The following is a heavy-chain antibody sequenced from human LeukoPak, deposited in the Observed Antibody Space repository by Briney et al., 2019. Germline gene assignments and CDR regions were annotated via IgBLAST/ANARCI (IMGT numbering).Heavy chain of an antibody. CDR1: GGSISSYY. Sequence: SETLSLTCTVSGGSISSYYWSWIRQPPGKGLEWIGYIYYSGSTNYNPSLKSRVTISVDTSKNQFSLELSSVTAAGTAVYYCARQRAGRAETNFDYWGQGTLVTVSS. J-gene: IGHJ4*02. CDR3: ARQRAGRAETNFDY. CDR2: IYYSGST. V-gene: IGHV4-59*01. D-gene: IGHD1/OR15-1a*01.